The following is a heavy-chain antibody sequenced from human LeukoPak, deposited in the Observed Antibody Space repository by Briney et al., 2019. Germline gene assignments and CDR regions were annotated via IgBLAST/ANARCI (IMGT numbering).Heavy chain of an antibody. J-gene: IGHJ6*02. CDR2: IIPIFGTA. V-gene: IGHV1-69*13. Sequence: GASVKVSCKASGGTFSSYAISWVRQAPGQGLEWMGGIIPIFGTANYAQKFQGRVTITADESTSTAYMELSSLRSEDTAVYYCASREPGGDPVSYCGGDCYLYYYGMDVWGQGTTVTVSS. CDR1: GGTFSSYA. CDR3: ASREPGGDPVSYCGGDCYLYYYGMDV. D-gene: IGHD2-21*02.